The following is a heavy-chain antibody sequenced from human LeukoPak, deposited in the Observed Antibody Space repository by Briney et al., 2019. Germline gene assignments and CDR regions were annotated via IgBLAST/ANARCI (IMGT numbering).Heavy chain of an antibody. CDR2: ISGSGGST. CDR1: GFTFSTYA. CDR3: ARGNFYGH. D-gene: IGHD2/OR15-2a*01. J-gene: IGHJ4*02. V-gene: IGHV3-23*01. Sequence: GGSLRLSCAASGFTFSTYAMSWVRQAPGKGLEWVAAISGSGGSTYYADSVKGRFTTSRDISKNTVYLQMNSLRAEDTAMYYCARGNFYGHWGQGTLVTVSS.